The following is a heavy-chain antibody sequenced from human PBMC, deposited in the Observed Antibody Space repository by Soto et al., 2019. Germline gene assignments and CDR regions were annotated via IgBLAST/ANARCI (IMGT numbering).Heavy chain of an antibody. J-gene: IGHJ6*02. CDR2: INPNSGGT. CDR3: ARGATDPEYYYYYGMDV. Sequence: ASVKVSCKASGYTFTGYYMHWVRQAPGQGLEWMGWINPNSGGTNYAQKFQGWVTMTRDTSISTAYMELSRLRSDDTAVYYCARGATDPEYYYYYGMDVWGQGTTVTVSS. V-gene: IGHV1-2*04. D-gene: IGHD5-12*01. CDR1: GYTFTGYY.